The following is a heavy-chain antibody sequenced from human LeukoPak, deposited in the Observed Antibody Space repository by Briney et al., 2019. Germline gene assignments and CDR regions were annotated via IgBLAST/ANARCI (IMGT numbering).Heavy chain of an antibody. CDR2: IKSKTDGGTT. CDR1: GFTFSNAW. J-gene: IGHJ5*02. D-gene: IGHD1-26*01. Sequence: GSLRLSCAASGFTFSNAWMSWVRQAPGKGLEWVGRIKSKTDGGTTDYAAPVKGRFTISRDNAKNSLYLQMNSLRDDDMALYYCARGNSGSYSQDWFDPWGQGTLVTVSS. V-gene: IGHV3-15*05. CDR3: ARGNSGSYSQDWFDP.